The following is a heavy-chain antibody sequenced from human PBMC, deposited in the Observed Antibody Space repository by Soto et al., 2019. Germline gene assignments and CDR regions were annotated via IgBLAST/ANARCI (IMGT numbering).Heavy chain of an antibody. Sequence: QVQLVQSGGGVVQPGRSLRLSCAGSGFTFSSYGIHWVRQAPGKGLEWVALISYDGGNEKYTESVKDRFTISRDDSHNVAYLQRSSLRTEDTAMYYCAKDMYSGTYPTDFDYWGQGSLGTVSS. CDR2: ISYDGGNE. V-gene: IGHV3-30*18. J-gene: IGHJ4*02. CDR1: GFTFSSYG. D-gene: IGHD1-26*01. CDR3: AKDMYSGTYPTDFDY.